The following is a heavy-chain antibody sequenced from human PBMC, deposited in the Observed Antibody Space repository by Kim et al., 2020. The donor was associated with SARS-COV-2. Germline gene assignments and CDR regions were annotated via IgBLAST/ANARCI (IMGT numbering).Heavy chain of an antibody. D-gene: IGHD3-10*01. CDR2: ISGGGTTI. J-gene: IGHJ4*02. V-gene: IGHV3-48*02. Sequence: GGSLRLSCAASGFAFSNYAMNWVRQAPGKGLEWVSYISGGGTTIYYADSVKGRFTISRDNAKNSLYLQMNSLRDEDTSVYYCARDIPGVRAGDYWGQGTLVTVSS. CDR1: GFAFSNYA. CDR3: ARDIPGVRAGDY.